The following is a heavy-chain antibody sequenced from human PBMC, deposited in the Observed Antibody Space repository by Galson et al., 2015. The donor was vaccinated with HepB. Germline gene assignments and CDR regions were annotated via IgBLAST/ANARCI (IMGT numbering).Heavy chain of an antibody. V-gene: IGHV3-53*01. CDR3: ARGTYLYDDSGYYFDY. Sequence: RLSCAASGFTVSANYMNWVRQAPGKGLEWVSVVYRGGGTTYYADSVKGRSTISRDNSKNTLSLQMNSLRAEDTAIYYCARGTYLYDDSGYYFDYWGHGTLVTVSS. CDR1: GFTVSANY. J-gene: IGHJ4*01. CDR2: VYRGGGT. D-gene: IGHD3-22*01.